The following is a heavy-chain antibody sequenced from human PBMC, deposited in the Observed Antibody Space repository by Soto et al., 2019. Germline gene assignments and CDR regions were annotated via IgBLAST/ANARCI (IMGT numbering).Heavy chain of an antibody. Sequence: SLRLSCAASVFTFDDYAMHWVRQAPGKGLEWVSGISWNSGSIGYADSVKGRFTISRDNAKNSLYLQMNSLRAEDTALYYCAKVGCSGGSCGQFDYWGQGTLVTVSS. D-gene: IGHD2-15*01. J-gene: IGHJ4*02. CDR1: VFTFDDYA. CDR3: AKVGCSGGSCGQFDY. V-gene: IGHV3-9*01. CDR2: ISWNSGSI.